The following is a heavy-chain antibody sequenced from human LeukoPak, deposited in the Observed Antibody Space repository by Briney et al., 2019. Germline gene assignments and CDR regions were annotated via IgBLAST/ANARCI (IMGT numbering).Heavy chain of an antibody. J-gene: IGHJ4*02. CDR3: ATGAGIVGATQGWQTIPTFDY. CDR2: FDPEDGET. Sequence: ASVKVSCKVSGYTLTELSMHWVRQAPGKGLEWMGGFDPEDGETIYAQKFQGRVTMTEDTSTDAAYMELSSLRSEDTAVYYCATGAGIVGATQGWQTIPTFDYWGQGTLVTVPS. V-gene: IGHV1-24*01. D-gene: IGHD1-26*01. CDR1: GYTLTELS.